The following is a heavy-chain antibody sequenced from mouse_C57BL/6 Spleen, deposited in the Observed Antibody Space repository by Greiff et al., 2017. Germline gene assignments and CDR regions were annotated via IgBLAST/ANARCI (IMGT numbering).Heavy chain of an antibody. CDR2: IYPGDGGT. V-gene: IGHV1-82*01. J-gene: IGHJ2*01. D-gene: IGHD1-1*01. Sequence: QVQLQQSGPELVKPGASVKISCKASGYAFSSSWMNWVKQRPGQGLEWIGRIYPGDGGTNYNGKFKGKATLTADKSSSTAYMQLSSLTSEDSAVXSGARSSRYYRDYWGQGTTVTVSS. CDR1: GYAFSSSW. CDR3: ARSSRYYRDY.